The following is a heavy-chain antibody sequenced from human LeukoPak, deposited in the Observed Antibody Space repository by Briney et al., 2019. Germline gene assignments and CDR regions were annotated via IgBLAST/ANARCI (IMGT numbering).Heavy chain of an antibody. CDR1: GFPFGSYW. CDR3: TRVGYIDEGIDY. J-gene: IGHJ4*02. D-gene: IGHD5-24*01. CDR2: IKQDGSKK. Sequence: VQPGGSLRLSCVASGFPFGSYWMTWVRQAPGKGLEWVANIKQDGSKKSYVDSVKGRFTISRDNAKNSLYLQMNSLKAEDTAIYYCTRVGYIDEGIDYWGQGTLVTVSS. V-gene: IGHV3-7*04.